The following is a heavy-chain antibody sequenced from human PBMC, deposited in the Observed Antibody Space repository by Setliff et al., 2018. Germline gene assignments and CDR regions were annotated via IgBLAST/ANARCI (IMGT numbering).Heavy chain of an antibody. D-gene: IGHD4-17*01. J-gene: IGHJ3*02. Sequence: SETLSLTCTASGGSISSGGYYWSWIRQHPGKGLEWIGYIYYSGSTYYNPSLKSRVTISVDTSKNQFSLKLSSVTAADTAVYYCARDPLTTNRRRAFDIWGQGTMVTVS. CDR2: IYYSGST. CDR3: ARDPLTTNRRRAFDI. CDR1: GGSISSGGYY. V-gene: IGHV4-31*03.